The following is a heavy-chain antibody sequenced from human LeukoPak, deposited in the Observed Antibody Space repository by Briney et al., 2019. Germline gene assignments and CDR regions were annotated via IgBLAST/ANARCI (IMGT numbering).Heavy chain of an antibody. J-gene: IGHJ4*02. Sequence: GGSLRLSCAASGFTFSSYSMNWVRQAPGKGLEWVSYISSSSSTIYYADSVKGRFTISRDNAKNSLYLQMNSLRAEDTAVYYCARSGAITGRSRGGYFYFDYWGQGTLVTVSS. D-gene: IGHD1-20*01. CDR1: GFTFSSYS. CDR2: ISSSSSTI. V-gene: IGHV3-48*01. CDR3: ARSGAITGRSRGGYFYFDY.